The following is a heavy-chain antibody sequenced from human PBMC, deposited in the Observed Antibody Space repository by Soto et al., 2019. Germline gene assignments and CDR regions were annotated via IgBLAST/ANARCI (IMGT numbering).Heavy chain of an antibody. D-gene: IGHD3-3*01. V-gene: IGHV4-31*03. J-gene: IGHJ4*02. Sequence: QVQLQESGPGLVKPSQTLFLTCTVSGGSISSCGYYWSWNRQHPGKGLEWIGYIYYSGSTYYNPSLKSRVTISVDTSKNQFSLKLSSVTAAETAVYYCARGNWVTIFGVDEQNAYVYWGQGTLVTVSS. CDR2: IYYSGST. CDR3: ARGNWVTIFGVDEQNAYVY. CDR1: GGSISSCGYY.